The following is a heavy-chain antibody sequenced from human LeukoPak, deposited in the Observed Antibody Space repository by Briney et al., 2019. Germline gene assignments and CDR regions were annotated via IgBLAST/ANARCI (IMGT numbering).Heavy chain of an antibody. CDR3: ARALGNSGGGFQQYYFDY. V-gene: IGHV4-59*01. CDR2: IYYSGST. Sequence: KPSETLSLTCAVSGGSISTYYWSWIRQPPGKGLEWIGYIYYSGSTNYNPSLKSRVTISVDTSKNQFSLKLSSVTAADTAVYYCARALGNSGGGFQQYYFDYWGQGTLVTVSS. J-gene: IGHJ4*02. CDR1: GGSISTYY. D-gene: IGHD4-23*01.